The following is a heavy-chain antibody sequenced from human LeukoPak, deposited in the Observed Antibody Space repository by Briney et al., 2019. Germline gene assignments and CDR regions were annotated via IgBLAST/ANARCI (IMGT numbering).Heavy chain of an antibody. Sequence: GGSLRLSCAASGITFTNYHMVWVRHAPGKGLEWVSFLSSSSDYISYSDSVKGRFTISRDNAKNSLFLQMNSLRAEDTAIYYCAKRKYSDSDLRAFDIWGQGTMVTVSS. CDR3: AKRKYSDSDLRAFDI. V-gene: IGHV3-21*01. CDR2: LSSSSDYI. CDR1: GITFTNYH. J-gene: IGHJ3*02. D-gene: IGHD5-12*01.